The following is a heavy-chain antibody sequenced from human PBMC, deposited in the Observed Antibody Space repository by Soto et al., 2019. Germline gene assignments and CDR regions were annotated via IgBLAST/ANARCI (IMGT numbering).Heavy chain of an antibody. CDR2: ISYDGSNK. D-gene: IGHD3-22*01. CDR3: ARDYGDYDSTCDY. V-gene: IGHV3-30-3*01. CDR1: GFTFSSYA. Sequence: QVQLVESGGGVVQPGRSLRLSCAASGFTFSSYAMHWVRQAPGKGLEWVAVISYDGSNKYYADSLKGRFTISRDNSKNTLYLQMNSLRAEDTAVYYCARDYGDYDSTCDYWGQGTLVTVSS. J-gene: IGHJ4*02.